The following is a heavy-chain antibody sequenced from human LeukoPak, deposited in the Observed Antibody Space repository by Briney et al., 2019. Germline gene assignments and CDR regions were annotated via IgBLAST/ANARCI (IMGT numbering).Heavy chain of an antibody. CDR3: ARDYYGSGSYRCCYFDY. D-gene: IGHD3-10*01. CDR2: INPSGGST. V-gene: IGHV1-46*01. Sequence: GASVKVSCKASGYTFTSYYMHWVRQAPGQGLEWMGIINPSGGSTSYAQKFQGRVTMTRDTSTSTVYMELSSLRSEDTAMYYCARDYYGSGSYRCCYFDYWGQGTLVTVSS. J-gene: IGHJ4*02. CDR1: GYTFTSYY.